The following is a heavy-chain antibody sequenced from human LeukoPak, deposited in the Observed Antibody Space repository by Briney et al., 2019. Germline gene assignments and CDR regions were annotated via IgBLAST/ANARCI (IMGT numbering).Heavy chain of an antibody. J-gene: IGHJ6*03. D-gene: IGHD3-3*01. CDR1: GFTFSSYW. V-gene: IGHV3-7*01. CDR2: IKQDGSEK. Sequence: GGSLRLSCTASGFTFSSYWMSWVRQAPGKGLEWVANIKQDGSEKHYVDSVKGRFTISRDNAKNSLYLQMNSLRAEDTAVYYCARVEVQITIFGVGSPYYYYYMDVWGKGTTVTVSS. CDR3: ARVEVQITIFGVGSPYYYYYMDV.